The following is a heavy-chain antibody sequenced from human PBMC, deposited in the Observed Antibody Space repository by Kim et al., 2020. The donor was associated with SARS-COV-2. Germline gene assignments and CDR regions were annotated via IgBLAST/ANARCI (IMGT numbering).Heavy chain of an antibody. D-gene: IGHD3-10*01. CDR2: IDPSDSYT. Sequence: GESLKISCKGSGYSFTSYWISWVRQMPGKGLEWMGRIDPSDSYTNYSPSFQGHVTISTDKSISTAYLQWSSLKASDTAVYYCARRADHPRFSGSGFEYYYAMDVWGQGTTVTVSS. V-gene: IGHV5-10-1*01. CDR1: GYSFTSYW. J-gene: IGHJ6*02. CDR3: ARRADHPRFSGSGFEYYYAMDV.